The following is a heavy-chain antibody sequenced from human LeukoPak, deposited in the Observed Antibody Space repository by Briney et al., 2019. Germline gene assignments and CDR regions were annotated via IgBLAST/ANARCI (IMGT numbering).Heavy chain of an antibody. Sequence: GGSLRLSCAASGFTFRSYAMSWVRQAPGKGLDWVSSISGSDGSTFYADSVKGRFTISRDNSKNTLYLQMNSLRAEDTAVYYCAKDSGKGYCSGGSCYFDAFDIWGQGTMVTVSS. CDR1: GFTFRSYA. D-gene: IGHD2-15*01. CDR3: AKDSGKGYCSGGSCYFDAFDI. J-gene: IGHJ3*02. CDR2: ISGSDGST. V-gene: IGHV3-23*01.